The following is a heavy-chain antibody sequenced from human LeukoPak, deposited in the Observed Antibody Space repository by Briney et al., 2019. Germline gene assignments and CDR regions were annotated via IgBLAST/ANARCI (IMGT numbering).Heavy chain of an antibody. CDR3: ARARAIAVAGRPYYYYYMDV. J-gene: IGHJ6*03. CDR1: GYTFTGYY. D-gene: IGHD6-19*01. CDR2: INPNSGGT. V-gene: IGHV1-2*06. Sequence: ASVKVSCKASGYTFTGYYMHWVRQAPGQGLEWMGRINPNSGGTNYAQKFQGRVTMIRDTSISTAYMELSRLRSDDTAVYYCARARAIAVAGRPYYYYYMDVWGKGTTVTVSS.